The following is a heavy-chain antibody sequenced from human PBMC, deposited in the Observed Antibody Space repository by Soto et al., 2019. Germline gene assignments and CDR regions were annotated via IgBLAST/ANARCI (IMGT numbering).Heavy chain of an antibody. V-gene: IGHV4-4*02. CDR2: IYPSGST. CDR1: GGSISSNNW. CDR3: ARRPLFDY. Sequence: PSETLSLTCAVSGGSISSNNWWSWVRQSPGKGLEWIAEIYPSGSTNYNPSLKSRVTISVDKSKNQFSLKLRSATAADTAIYYCARRPLFDYWGQGTLVTVSS. J-gene: IGHJ4*02.